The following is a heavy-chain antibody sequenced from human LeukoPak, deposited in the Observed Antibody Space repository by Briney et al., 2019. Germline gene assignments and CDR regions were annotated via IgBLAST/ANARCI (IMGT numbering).Heavy chain of an antibody. CDR3: AKEEWELEINDY. D-gene: IGHD1-26*01. V-gene: IGHV3-21*04. CDR1: GFTFSSYS. CDR2: ISSSSSYI. Sequence: GGSLRLSCAASGFTFSSYSMNWVRQAPGKGLEWVSSISSSSSYIYYADSVKGRFTISRDNAKNSLYLQMNSLRAEDTAVYYCAKEEWELEINDYWGQGTLVTVSS. J-gene: IGHJ4*02.